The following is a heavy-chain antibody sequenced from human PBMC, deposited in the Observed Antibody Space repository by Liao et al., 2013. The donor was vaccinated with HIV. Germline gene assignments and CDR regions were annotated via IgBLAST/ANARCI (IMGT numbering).Heavy chain of an antibody. V-gene: IGHV4-34*01. J-gene: IGHJ3*01. CDR3: ARKGVGIDAFDL. CDR2: INDSGIT. CDR1: VGSFSAYY. D-gene: IGHD3-10*01. Sequence: QVQLEQWGAGLLKPSETLSLTCDVFVGSFSAYYWSWIRQPPGKGLEWIGEINDSGITNYNLALKSRVTLSADTSKKQISLNLNSVTAADTAVYYCARKGVGIDAFDLWGQGKMVIVSS.